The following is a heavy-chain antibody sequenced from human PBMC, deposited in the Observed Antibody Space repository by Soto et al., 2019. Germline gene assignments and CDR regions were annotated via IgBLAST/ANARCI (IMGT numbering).Heavy chain of an antibody. Sequence: SETLSLTCTVSGYSMTSGGCYWSWIRHLPGKGLEWIGYIYYSGGTQFNPSLKSRVSMSVDTSKNQFSLRLSSVTAADTAVYYSATLPGSHQHYYLGIVVWGLGTTVTVSS. D-gene: IGHD2-2*01. J-gene: IGHJ6*02. V-gene: IGHV4-31*03. CDR2: IYYSGGT. CDR3: ATLPGSHQHYYLGIVV. CDR1: GYSMTSGGCY.